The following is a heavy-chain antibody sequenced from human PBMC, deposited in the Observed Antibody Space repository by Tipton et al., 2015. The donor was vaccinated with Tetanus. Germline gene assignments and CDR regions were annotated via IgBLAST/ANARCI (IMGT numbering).Heavy chain of an antibody. CDR3: ARAHCADGVCNFDF. D-gene: IGHD2-8*01. V-gene: IGHV5-51*01. CDR2: IHPGDSDT. CDR1: GYIFNNYW. J-gene: IGHJ4*02. Sequence: QLVQSGGEVKKPGESLKISCKGSGYIFNNYWIGWVRQKPGKGLEWMGIIHPGDSDTRYSPSFQGRVTISVDKSINTAYLQWSSLKASDTSMFYCARAHCADGVCNFDFWGQGALVPVAS.